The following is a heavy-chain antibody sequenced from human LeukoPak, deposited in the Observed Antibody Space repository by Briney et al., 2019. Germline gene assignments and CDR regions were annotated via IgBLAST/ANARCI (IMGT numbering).Heavy chain of an antibody. V-gene: IGHV4-34*01. J-gene: IGHJ4*02. CDR1: GFTFSSYA. D-gene: IGHD3-10*01. CDR3: ARRSGYGSGSYINY. CDR2: INHSGST. Sequence: GSLRLSCAASGFTFSSYAMSWVRQPPGKGLEWIGEINHSGSTNYNPSLKSRVTISVDTSKNQFSLKLSSVTAADTAVYYCARRSGYGSGSYINYWGQGTLVTVSS.